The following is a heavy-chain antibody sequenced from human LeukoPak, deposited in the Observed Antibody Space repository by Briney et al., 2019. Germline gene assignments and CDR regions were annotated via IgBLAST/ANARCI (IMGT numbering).Heavy chain of an antibody. V-gene: IGHV3-9*01. D-gene: IGHD3-22*01. Sequence: PGGSLRLSCAASGFTLDDYAMHWVRQAPGKGLEWVSGISWNSGSIGYADSVKGRFTISRDNAKNSLYLQMNSLRAEDTALYYCAKAMIGTTDYYYYGMDVWGQGTTVTVSS. CDR3: AKAMIGTTDYYYYGMDV. CDR2: ISWNSGSI. CDR1: GFTLDDYA. J-gene: IGHJ6*02.